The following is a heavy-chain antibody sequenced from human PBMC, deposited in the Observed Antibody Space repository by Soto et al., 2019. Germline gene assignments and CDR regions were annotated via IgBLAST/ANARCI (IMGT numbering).Heavy chain of an antibody. Sequence: PGGSLRLSCAASGFTFSSYWMHWVRQAPGKGLVWVPRINSDGSSTSYADSVKGRFTISRDNAKNTLYLQMNSLRAEDTAVYYCARAVEYYDFWSGTWYFDLWGRGTLVTVSS. CDR1: GFTFSSYW. D-gene: IGHD3-3*01. CDR2: INSDGSST. CDR3: ARAVEYYDFWSGTWYFDL. J-gene: IGHJ2*01. V-gene: IGHV3-74*01.